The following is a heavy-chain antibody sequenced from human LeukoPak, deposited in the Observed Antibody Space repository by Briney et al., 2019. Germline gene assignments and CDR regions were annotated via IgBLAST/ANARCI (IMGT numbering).Heavy chain of an antibody. D-gene: IGHD6-13*01. J-gene: IGHJ4*02. CDR3: ASGYSRSYYFDY. CDR1: GFTFSSYW. Sequence: TGGSPRLSCAASGFTFSSYWMHWVRQAPGKGLVWVSRINSDGSSTSYADSVKGRFTISRDNAKNTLYLQMNSLRAEDTAVYYCASGYSRSYYFDYWGQGTLVTVSS. CDR2: INSDGSST. V-gene: IGHV3-74*01.